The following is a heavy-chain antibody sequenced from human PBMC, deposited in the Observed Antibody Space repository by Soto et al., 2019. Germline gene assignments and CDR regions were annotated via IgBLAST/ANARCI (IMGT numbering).Heavy chain of an antibody. CDR3: ARDLGYCISTSCYASSGDYGMDV. CDR2: IYSGGST. Sequence: GGSLRLSCAASGFTVSSNYMSWVRQAPGKGLEWVSVIYSGGSTYYADSVKGRFTISRDNSKNTLYLQMNSLRAEDTAVYYCARDLGYCISTSCYASSGDYGMDVWGQGTTVTVSS. CDR1: GFTVSSNY. J-gene: IGHJ6*02. D-gene: IGHD2-2*01. V-gene: IGHV3-53*01.